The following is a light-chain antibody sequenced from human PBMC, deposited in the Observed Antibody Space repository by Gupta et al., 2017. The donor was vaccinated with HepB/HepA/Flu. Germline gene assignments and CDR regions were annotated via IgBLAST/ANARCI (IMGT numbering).Light chain of an antibody. CDR1: QSIDIW. CDR3: QQDKTHRT. V-gene: IGKV1-5*03. J-gene: IGKJ1*01. CDR2: KAS. Sequence: DIHMTQSPSTLSASVGDRITITCRASQSIDIWLAWYQQKAGKAPNLMIYKASTLLSGVPSRFSGGGYEKEFTLTSSRRQDDDFANYYCQQDKTHRTFGQGTKVEIK.